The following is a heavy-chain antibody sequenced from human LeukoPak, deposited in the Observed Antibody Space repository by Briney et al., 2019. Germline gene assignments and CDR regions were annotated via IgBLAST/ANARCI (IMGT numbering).Heavy chain of an antibody. CDR3: ARVYYDSSGYYFVSTWTLDKFFFDY. CDR1: GGSFSGYY. V-gene: IGHV4-34*01. Sequence: SETLSLTCAVYGGSFSGYYWSWIRQPPGKGLEWIGEINHSGSTNYNPSLKSRVTISVDTSKNQFSLKLSSVTAADTAVYYCARVYYDSSGYYFVSTWTLDKFFFDYWGQGTLVTVSS. D-gene: IGHD3-22*01. CDR2: INHSGST. J-gene: IGHJ4*02.